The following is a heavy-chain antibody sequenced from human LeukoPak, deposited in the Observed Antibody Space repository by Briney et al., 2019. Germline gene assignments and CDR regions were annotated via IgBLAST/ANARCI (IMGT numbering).Heavy chain of an antibody. D-gene: IGHD3-10*01. CDR3: ARGVPYGPSYEFFDY. CDR2: IYYSGST. CDR1: GGSITNYY. Sequence: SETLSLTCTVSGGSITNYYWSWIRQPPGKGLECIGYIYYSGSTNYNPSLKSRVTISLHTSKNQFSLKLDSVTAADTAVYYCARGVPYGPSYEFFDYWGQGTLVTVSS. V-gene: IGHV4-59*01. J-gene: IGHJ4*02.